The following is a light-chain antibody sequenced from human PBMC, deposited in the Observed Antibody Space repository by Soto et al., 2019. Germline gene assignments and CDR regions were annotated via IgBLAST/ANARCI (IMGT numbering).Light chain of an antibody. J-gene: IGKJ2*01. CDR1: QSISSW. V-gene: IGKV1-5*03. Sequence: DIQMTQSPSTLSASVGDRVTITCRASQSISSWLAWYQQKPGKAPKRLIYKASSLEGGIPSRFSGSGSETELTLTISSLQPEDFATYYCQQYNSYQYTFGQGTKLEIK. CDR3: QQYNSYQYT. CDR2: KAS.